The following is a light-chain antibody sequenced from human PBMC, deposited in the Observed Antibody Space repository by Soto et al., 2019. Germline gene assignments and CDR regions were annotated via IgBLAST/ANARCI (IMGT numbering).Light chain of an antibody. J-gene: IGKJ5*01. V-gene: IGKV3-20*01. CDR2: DTS. CDR1: QGIGDT. Sequence: EVVMTQSPATLSVSPGEGVTLSCRASQGIGDTLAWYQHKPGQTPRLLIYDTSTRATGIPDRFSGSGSGTDFTLTISRLEPEDFAMYYCQQYGSSLITFGQGTRLEIK. CDR3: QQYGSSLIT.